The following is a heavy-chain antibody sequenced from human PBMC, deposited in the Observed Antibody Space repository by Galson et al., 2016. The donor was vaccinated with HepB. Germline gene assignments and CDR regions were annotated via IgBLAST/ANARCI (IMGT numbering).Heavy chain of an antibody. Sequence: SLRLSCAASGFTLSSYSMNWVRQAPGKGLEWVSSISSSSAYIYYADSVKGRFSISRDNSKNTLYLQMNSLRAEDTAVYYCAKSHGFDSSVNFLDYWGQGTLVTVSS. CDR1: GFTLSSYS. J-gene: IGHJ4*02. CDR2: ISSSSAYI. D-gene: IGHD3-22*01. CDR3: AKSHGFDSSVNFLDY. V-gene: IGHV3-21*01.